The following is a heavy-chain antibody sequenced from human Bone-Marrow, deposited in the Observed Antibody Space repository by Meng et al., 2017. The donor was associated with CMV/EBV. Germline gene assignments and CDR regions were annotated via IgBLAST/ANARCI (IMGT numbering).Heavy chain of an antibody. CDR1: GYSFTSYY. CDR3: ASPGYCSSTSCHVYYYYGMDV. V-gene: IGHV1-46*01. J-gene: IGHJ6*02. D-gene: IGHD2-2*01. CDR2: INPSGGTT. Sequence: ASVKVSCKASGYSFTSYYMHWVRQAPGQGLEWMGIINPSGGTTSYAEKFQGRVSMTRDTSTSTVYMEVSSLRPEDTAVYYCASPGYCSSTSCHVYYYYGMDVWGQGTTVTVSS.